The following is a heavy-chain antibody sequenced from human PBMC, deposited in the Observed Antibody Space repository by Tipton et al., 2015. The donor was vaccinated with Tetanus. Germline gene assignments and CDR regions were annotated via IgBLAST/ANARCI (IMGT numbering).Heavy chain of an antibody. CDR1: GVSISGYY. V-gene: IGHV4-4*07. CDR3: EGDDYYETSLRDYYGEEV. CDR2: VDRSGTT. J-gene: IGHJ6*02. D-gene: IGHD3-16*01. Sequence: TLSLTCTVSGVSISGYYWSWIRQPAGKGLEWIGRVDRSGTTTYNPSLKGRVTMSLDTSKNQFSLKMTSVTAADTAVYFCEGDDYYETSLRDYYGEEVWGQGTTVTVSS.